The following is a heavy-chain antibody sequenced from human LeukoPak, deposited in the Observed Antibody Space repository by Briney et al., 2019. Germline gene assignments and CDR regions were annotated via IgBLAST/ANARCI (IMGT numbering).Heavy chain of an antibody. J-gene: IGHJ4*02. CDR1: GGSFSGYY. CDR3: ASLPERGSYDFWSGSIASFDY. V-gene: IGHV4-34*01. D-gene: IGHD3-3*01. CDR2: INHSGST. Sequence: NPSETLSLTCAVYGGSFSGYYWSWLRQPPGKGLEWIGEINHSGSTNYNPSLKSRVTVSVDTSKNQFSLKLSSVTAADTAVYYCASLPERGSYDFWSGSIASFDYWGQGTPVTVSS.